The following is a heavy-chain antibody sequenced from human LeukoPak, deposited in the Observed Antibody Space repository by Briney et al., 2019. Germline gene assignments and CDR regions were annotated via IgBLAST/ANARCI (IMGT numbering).Heavy chain of an antibody. V-gene: IGHV4-38-2*01. D-gene: IGHD6-13*01. CDR2: IYHGGST. CDR1: GYSISSGYY. J-gene: IGHJ4*02. Sequence: SETLSLTCSVPGYSISSGYYWGWIRQPPGKGLEWIGNIYHGGSTYYNSSLKSRVTMSVDTSKNQFSLQLSSVTAADTAVYYCARYSSSGKGDYWGQGTLVIVSS. CDR3: ARYSSSGKGDY.